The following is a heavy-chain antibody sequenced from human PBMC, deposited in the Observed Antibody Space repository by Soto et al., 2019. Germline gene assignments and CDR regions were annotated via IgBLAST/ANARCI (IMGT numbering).Heavy chain of an antibody. V-gene: IGHV3-21*01. CDR1: GFTFTRYS. Sequence: VGSLRLSCAASGFTFTRYSMNWVRQTPGKGLEWVSSISSTTNYIYYADSMKGRFTVSRDNAKNSVYLEMNSLSAEDTALYYCARESEDLTSNFDYWGQGTQVTVSS. J-gene: IGHJ4*02. CDR2: ISSTTNYI. CDR3: ARESEDLTSNFDY.